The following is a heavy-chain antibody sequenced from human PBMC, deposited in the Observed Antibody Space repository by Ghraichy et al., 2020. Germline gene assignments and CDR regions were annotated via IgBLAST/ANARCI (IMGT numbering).Heavy chain of an antibody. V-gene: IGHV1-18*01. CDR2: INNGNT. CDR3: ARERHYYDSSGLYSPNYYYGMDV. Sequence: ASVKVSCKASGYTFTSYGISWVRQAPGQGLEWMGWINNGNTNYAQKLQGRVTMTTDTSTSTAYMELRSLRSDDTAVYYCARERHYYDSSGLYSPNYYYGMDVWGQGTTVTVSS. CDR1: GYTFTSYG. D-gene: IGHD3-22*01. J-gene: IGHJ6*02.